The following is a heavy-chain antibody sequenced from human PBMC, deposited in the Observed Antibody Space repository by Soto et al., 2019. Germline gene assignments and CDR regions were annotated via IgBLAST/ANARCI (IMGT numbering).Heavy chain of an antibody. CDR1: GGSLNSYY. CDR3: ARFSPPRKSYDNNPGWFDP. J-gene: IGHJ5*02. Sequence: PSETLFLTCTVSGGSLNSYYWTWIRQSPGKGLEWIGYVSSTGNTNYNPSLKSRVTLSLDTSTNEVSLSLASVTAADAAVYFCARFSPPRKSYDNNPGWFDPWGQGILVT. V-gene: IGHV4-59*01. CDR2: VSSTGNT. D-gene: IGHD3-22*01.